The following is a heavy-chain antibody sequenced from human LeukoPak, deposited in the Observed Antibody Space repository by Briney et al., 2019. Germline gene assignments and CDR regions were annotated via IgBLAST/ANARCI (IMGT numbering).Heavy chain of an antibody. CDR2: IYSSENT. Sequence: SGTLSLTCAVFGGSLSSGDYYWTWIRQPPGKGLEWIGSIYSSENTYYSPSLKSRLTISIDTSKNQFSLKLSSVTAADTAVYYCARSPPGDYDSRGHYYKENYYYFDYWGQGTLVTVSS. CDR3: ARSPPGDYDSRGHYYKENYYYFDY. J-gene: IGHJ4*02. V-gene: IGHV4-30-4*01. CDR1: GGSLSSGDYY. D-gene: IGHD3-22*01.